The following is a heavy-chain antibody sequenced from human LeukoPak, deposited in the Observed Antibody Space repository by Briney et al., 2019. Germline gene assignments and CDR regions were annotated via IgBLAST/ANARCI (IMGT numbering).Heavy chain of an antibody. CDR3: ARVKSCGGDCYYFDF. J-gene: IGHJ4*02. V-gene: IGHV1-46*01. CDR2: VNPGGGGT. CDR1: GYTFSSNY. D-gene: IGHD2-21*02. Sequence: ASVNVSCKTSGYTFSSNYIHWVRQAPGQGLESMGIVNPGGGGTSYAPKFQGRVTMTRDTSTTTVYMELSSLRSEDTAVYYCARVKSCGGDCYYFDFWGQGTLVTVSS.